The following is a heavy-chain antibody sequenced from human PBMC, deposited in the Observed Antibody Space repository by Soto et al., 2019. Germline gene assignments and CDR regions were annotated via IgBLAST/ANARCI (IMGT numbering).Heavy chain of an antibody. CDR3: ARGLSVTLCDN. CDR2: IYYSGST. Sequence: QVQLQEPGPGLVKPSQTLSLTCTVSGGSISTGGYYWTWIRQHPGKGLEWIGYIYYSGSTYYNPSLKSRVTISVDTSKNQFSLKLSSVTAADTAVYYCARGLSVTLCDNWGQGTLVTVSS. CDR1: GGSISTGGYY. J-gene: IGHJ4*02. V-gene: IGHV4-31*03. D-gene: IGHD4-17*01.